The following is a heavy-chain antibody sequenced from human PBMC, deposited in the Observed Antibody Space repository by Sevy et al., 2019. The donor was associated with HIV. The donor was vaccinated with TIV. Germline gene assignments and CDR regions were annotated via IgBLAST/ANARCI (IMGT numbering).Heavy chain of an antibody. CDR2: IKQDGSEK. D-gene: IGHD1-26*01. Sequence: GGSLRLSCAASTFTFSSYWMTWVRQAPGKGLEWVANIKQDGSEKYYVYSVKGRFTISRDNAKNSLYLQMNSLRGEDTAVYYCARDPHSGYVDYWGQGTLVTVSS. CDR1: TFTFSSYW. V-gene: IGHV3-7*01. CDR3: ARDPHSGYVDY. J-gene: IGHJ4*02.